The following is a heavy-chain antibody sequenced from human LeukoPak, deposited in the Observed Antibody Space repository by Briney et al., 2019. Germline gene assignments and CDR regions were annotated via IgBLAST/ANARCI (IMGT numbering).Heavy chain of an antibody. D-gene: IGHD6-19*01. V-gene: IGHV4-59*08. CDR3: ARLDSSGDYFDY. Sequence: SETLSLTCTVSGGSISSYYWSWIRQPPGKGLEWIGYIYYSGSTNYNPSLKSRATISVDTSKNQFSLKLSSVTAADTAVYYCARLDSSGDYFDYWGQGTLVTVSS. CDR2: IYYSGST. J-gene: IGHJ4*02. CDR1: GGSISSYY.